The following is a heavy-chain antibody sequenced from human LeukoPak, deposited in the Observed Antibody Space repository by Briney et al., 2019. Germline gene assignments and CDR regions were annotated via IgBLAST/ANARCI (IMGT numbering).Heavy chain of an antibody. D-gene: IGHD3-22*01. Sequence: GGSLRLSCAASGFTFSDYYMSWIRQAPGKGLEWVSYISSSGSTIYYADSVKGRFTISRDNAKNTLYLQMNSLRAEDTAVYYCARARGGAQYYYDSSGYYYPSYWYFDLWGRGTLVTVSS. J-gene: IGHJ2*01. V-gene: IGHV3-11*04. CDR3: ARARGGAQYYYDSSGYYYPSYWYFDL. CDR1: GFTFSDYY. CDR2: ISSSGSTI.